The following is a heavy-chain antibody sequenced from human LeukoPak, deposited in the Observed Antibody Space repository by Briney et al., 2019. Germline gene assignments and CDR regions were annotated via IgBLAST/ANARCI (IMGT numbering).Heavy chain of an antibody. CDR3: ASLDGYKAGRKDY. CDR2: ISSSSSYI. CDR1: GFTFSSYS. V-gene: IGHV3-21*01. J-gene: IGHJ4*02. Sequence: PGGSLRLSCAASGFTFSSYSMNWVRQAPGKGLEWVSSISSSSSYIYYADSVKGRFTISRDNAKNSLYLQMNSLRAEDTAVYYCASLDGYKAGRKDYWGQGTLVTVSS. D-gene: IGHD5-24*01.